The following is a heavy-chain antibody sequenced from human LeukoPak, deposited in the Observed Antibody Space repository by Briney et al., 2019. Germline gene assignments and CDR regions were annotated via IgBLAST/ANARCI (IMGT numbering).Heavy chain of an antibody. D-gene: IGHD3-22*01. CDR1: GGSISNYF. J-gene: IGHJ1*01. Sequence: TSETLSLTCTVSGGSISNYFWSWIRQPPGKELEWIGYIYYSGSTNYNPSLKSRVTISVDTSKNQFSLKLSSVTAADTAVYYCARLKYYYDSSGSRAEYFQHWGQGTLVTASS. V-gene: IGHV4-59*01. CDR2: IYYSGST. CDR3: ARLKYYYDSSGSRAEYFQH.